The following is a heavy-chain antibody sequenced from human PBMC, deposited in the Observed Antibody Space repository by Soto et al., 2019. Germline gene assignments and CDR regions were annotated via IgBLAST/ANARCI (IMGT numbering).Heavy chain of an antibody. CDR1: SESITRWS. Sequence: SQTLSHTCAVDSESITRWSPNYNQQPPGKGLEWIGEINHSGSTNYNPSLKSRVTISVDTSKNQFSLKLSSVTAADTAVYYCARIMLWSGYYTAPRGGWFYPWGQGTLVTVSS. D-gene: IGHD3-3*01. CDR2: INHSGST. J-gene: IGHJ5*02. CDR3: ARIMLWSGYYTAPRGGWFYP. V-gene: IGHV4-34*01.